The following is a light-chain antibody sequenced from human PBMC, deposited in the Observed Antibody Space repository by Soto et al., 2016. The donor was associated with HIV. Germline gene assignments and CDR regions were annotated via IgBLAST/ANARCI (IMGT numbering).Light chain of an antibody. CDR3: QVWDSSSDLVV. J-gene: IGLJ2*01. CDR2: DDS. V-gene: IGLV3-21*01. CDR1: YIGSKS. Sequence: SYELTQPPSVSVAPGKTARITCGGNYIGSKSVHWYQQKPGQAPVVVVYDDSDRPSGIPERFSGSNSGHTATLTISGVEAGDEADYYCQVWDSSSDLVVFGGGTKLTGL.